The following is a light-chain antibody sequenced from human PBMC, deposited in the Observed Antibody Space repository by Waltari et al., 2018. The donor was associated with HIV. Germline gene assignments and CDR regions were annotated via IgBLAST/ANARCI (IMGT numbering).Light chain of an antibody. CDR3: SSYTSSSTPVV. V-gene: IGLV2-14*01. J-gene: IGLJ2*01. Sequence: QSALTQPDSVSGLPGQSITISCTGPSSDIGTSNYVSWYQQHPGKAPKLMIYDVSNRPSGVSNRVSGSKSGNTASLTISGLQAEDEADYYCSSYTSSSTPVVFGGGTKLTVL. CDR2: DVS. CDR1: SSDIGTSNY.